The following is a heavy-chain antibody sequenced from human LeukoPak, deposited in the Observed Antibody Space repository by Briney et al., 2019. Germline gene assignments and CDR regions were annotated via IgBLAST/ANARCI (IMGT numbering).Heavy chain of an antibody. CDR1: GFTFSRYG. J-gene: IGHJ4*02. V-gene: IGHV3-30*02. CDR2: IRNDGSNY. D-gene: IGHD7-27*01. CDR3: TVELGDY. Sequence: GGSLRLSCAASGFTFSRYGMHWVRQAPGKGLEWVAYIRNDGSNYYYADFVKGRFTISRDHSKNTLYLQMNSLRPEDTAVYYCTVELGDYWGQGTLVIVSS.